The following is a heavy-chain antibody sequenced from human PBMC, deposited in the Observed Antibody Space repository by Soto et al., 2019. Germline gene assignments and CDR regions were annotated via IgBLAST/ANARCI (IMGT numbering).Heavy chain of an antibody. D-gene: IGHD4-17*01. J-gene: IGHJ6*02. Sequence: ASVKVSCKASGYTFTSYGISWVRQAPGQGLEWMGWISAYNGNTNYAQKLQGRVTMTTDTSTSTAYMELRSLRSDDTAVYYCAREGYGDYVSYYYYGMDVWGQGTTVTAP. V-gene: IGHV1-18*04. CDR1: GYTFTSYG. CDR3: AREGYGDYVSYYYYGMDV. CDR2: ISAYNGNT.